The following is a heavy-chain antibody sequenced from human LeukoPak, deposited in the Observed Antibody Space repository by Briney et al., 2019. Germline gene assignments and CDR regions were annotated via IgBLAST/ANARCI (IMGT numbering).Heavy chain of an antibody. D-gene: IGHD5-24*01. CDR2: VSSSTSTI. J-gene: IGHJ4*02. V-gene: IGHV3-48*04. CDR1: GLTFYTYA. CDR3: AREGYRTPHRIFDY. Sequence: GGSLRLSCAVSGLTFYTYAMSWVRQPPGKGLEWVSYVSSSTSTIYYADSVKGRFTISRDNAKNSLYLQMNSLRAEDTAVYYCAREGYRTPHRIFDYWGQGTLVTVSS.